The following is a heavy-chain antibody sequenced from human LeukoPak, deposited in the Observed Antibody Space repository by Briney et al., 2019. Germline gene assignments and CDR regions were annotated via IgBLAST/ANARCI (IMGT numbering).Heavy chain of an antibody. CDR1: GGSFSGYY. D-gene: IGHD4-17*01. V-gene: IGHV4-34*09. J-gene: IGHJ4*02. CDR3: ARGRDYEDY. CDR2: INHSGSS. Sequence: SETLSLTCAVYGGSFSGYYWSWIRQPPGKGLEWIGEINHSGSSNYNPSLKSRVTISVDTTKNQFSLKLSSVAAADTAVYYCARGRDYEDYWGQGTLVTVSS.